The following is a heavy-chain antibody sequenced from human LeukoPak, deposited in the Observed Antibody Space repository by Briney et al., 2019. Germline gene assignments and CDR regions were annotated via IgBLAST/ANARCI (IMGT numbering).Heavy chain of an antibody. CDR3: AKGDGYNPS. CDR2: ISYSGNT. CDR1: GGSMSGLH. Sequence: SETLSLTCTVSGGSMSGLHWSWIRQPPGKELEWIGYISYSGNTNYNPSLKSRVTISVETSKNQFSLNLNSMTAADTAIYYCAKGDGYNPSWGQGTLVTVSS. J-gene: IGHJ5*02. D-gene: IGHD5-24*01. V-gene: IGHV4-59*11.